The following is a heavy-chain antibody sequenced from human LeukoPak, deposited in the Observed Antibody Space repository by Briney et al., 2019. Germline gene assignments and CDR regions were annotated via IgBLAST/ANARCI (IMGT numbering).Heavy chain of an antibody. CDR2: IIPIFVTA. D-gene: IGHD2-21*01. V-gene: IGHV1-69*05. CDR3: ARDFAYSGPFDF. CDR1: GGTFSSYA. J-gene: IGHJ4*02. Sequence: SVKVSCKAPGGTFSSYAISWVRQAPGQGLEWMGRIIPIFVTANYAQKFQGRVTITTDESTSTAYMELSSLRSEDTAVYYCARDFAYSGPFDFWGQGTRVTVSS.